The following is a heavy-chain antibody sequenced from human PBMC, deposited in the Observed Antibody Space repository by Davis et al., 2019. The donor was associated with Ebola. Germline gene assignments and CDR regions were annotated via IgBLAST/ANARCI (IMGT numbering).Heavy chain of an antibody. CDR3: ARHPHYYYYGMDV. V-gene: IGHV4-59*08. CDR1: GGSISSYY. Sequence: GSLRPSCPLSGGSISSYYWSWIRQLPGKGLEWIGYIYYSGSTNYNPSLKSRVTISIDTSKNQFSRKLSSETAADTAVYYYARHPHYYYYGMDVWGQGTTVTVSS. CDR2: IYYSGST. J-gene: IGHJ6*02.